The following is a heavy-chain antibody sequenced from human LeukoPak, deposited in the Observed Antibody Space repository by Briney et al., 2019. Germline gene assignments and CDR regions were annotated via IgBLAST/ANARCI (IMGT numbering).Heavy chain of an antibody. Sequence: PGGSLRLSCAASGFTFDDYAMHWVRQAPEKGLEWVSGISWNSGSIGYADSVKGRFTISRDNAKNSLYLQMNSLRAEDTALYYCAKGVLYSYGGDFDYWGQGTLVTVSS. CDR2: ISWNSGSI. CDR1: GFTFDDYA. V-gene: IGHV3-9*01. CDR3: AKGVLYSYGGDFDY. J-gene: IGHJ4*02. D-gene: IGHD5-18*01.